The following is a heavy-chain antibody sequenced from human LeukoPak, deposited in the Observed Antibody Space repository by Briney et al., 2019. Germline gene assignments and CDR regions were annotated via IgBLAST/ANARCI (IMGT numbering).Heavy chain of an antibody. J-gene: IGHJ4*02. CDR3: AKGHERKFDY. Sequence: SQTLSLTCVLSGDSVSSNSGAWNWIRRSPSRGLEWLGRTYYRSKWYNDYAVPVKSRITVNPDTSRNQFSLHLNSVTPEDTAVYYCAKGHERKFDYWGQGSLVTVAS. CDR2: TYYRSKWYN. D-gene: IGHD1-14*01. CDR1: GDSVSSNSGA. V-gene: IGHV6-1*01.